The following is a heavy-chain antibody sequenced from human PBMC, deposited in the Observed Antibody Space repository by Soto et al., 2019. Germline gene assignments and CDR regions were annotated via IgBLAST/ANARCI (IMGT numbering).Heavy chain of an antibody. J-gene: IGHJ5*02. CDR1: GGSISSRDYS. Sequence: SETLSLTCAVSGGSISSRDYSWSWIRQPPGKGLEWIGSIYHNGNTYYNPSLRSRSPSLKSRVTISVDMSKNQFSLTLSSVTAADPAVYYCARDPGGSGTPCEFDPWGQGTLVTVSS. V-gene: IGHV4-30-2*01. CDR3: ARDPGGSGTPCEFDP. D-gene: IGHD3-10*01. CDR2: IYHNGNT.